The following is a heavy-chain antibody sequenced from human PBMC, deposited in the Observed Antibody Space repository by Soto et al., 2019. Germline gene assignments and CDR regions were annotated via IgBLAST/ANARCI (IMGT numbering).Heavy chain of an antibody. D-gene: IGHD4-4*01. J-gene: IGHJ4*02. Sequence: ASVKVSCKASGYTFTSYGISWVRQAPGQGLEWMGWISAYNGNTNYAQKLQGRVTMTTDTSTSTAYMELRSLRSEDTAVYYCARGQARGFTVTRGTLGYWGQGTLVTVSS. CDR1: GYTFTSYG. CDR3: ARGQARGFTVTRGTLGY. CDR2: ISAYNGNT. V-gene: IGHV1-18*01.